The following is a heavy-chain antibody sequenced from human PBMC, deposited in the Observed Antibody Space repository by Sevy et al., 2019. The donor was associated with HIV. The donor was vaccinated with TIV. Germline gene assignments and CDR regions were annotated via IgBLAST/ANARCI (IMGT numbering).Heavy chain of an antibody. CDR2: IYTSGST. CDR1: GGSISSYY. D-gene: IGHD2-2*02. CDR3: AREAYCSSTSCYTGVVVGYYYYGMDV. J-gene: IGHJ6*02. V-gene: IGHV4-4*07. Sequence: SKTLSLTCTVSGGSISSYYWSWIRQPAGKGLEWIGRIYTSGSTNYNPSLKSRVTMSVDTSKNQFSLKLSSVTAADTAVYYCAREAYCSSTSCYTGVVVGYYYYGMDVWGQGTTVTVSS.